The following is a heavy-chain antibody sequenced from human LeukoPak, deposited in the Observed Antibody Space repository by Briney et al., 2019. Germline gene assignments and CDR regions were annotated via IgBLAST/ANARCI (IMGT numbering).Heavy chain of an antibody. J-gene: IGHJ2*01. V-gene: IGHV4-59*01. CDR3: ARLGQLPHWYFDL. CDR2: IYYSGST. CDR1: GGSISSYY. D-gene: IGHD5-24*01. Sequence: SETLSLTCTVSGGSISSYYWSWIRQPPGKGLEWIGYIYYSGSTNYNPSLKSRVTISVDTSKSQFSLKLSSVTAADTAVYYCARLGQLPHWYFDLWGRGTLVTVSS.